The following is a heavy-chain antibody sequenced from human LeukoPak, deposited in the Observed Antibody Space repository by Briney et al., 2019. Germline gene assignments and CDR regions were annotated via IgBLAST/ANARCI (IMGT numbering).Heavy chain of an antibody. V-gene: IGHV5-51*01. J-gene: IGHJ4*02. Sequence: GESLKISCKASGYNFNNYRIGWVRQMPGKGLEWMAIIYPGDSDTKYSPSFQGQVTISADKSITTAHLQWSSLKASDTAMYYCARRSVTTSFDYWGQGTLVTVSS. CDR2: IYPGDSDT. D-gene: IGHD4-17*01. CDR1: GYNFNNYR. CDR3: ARRSVTTSFDY.